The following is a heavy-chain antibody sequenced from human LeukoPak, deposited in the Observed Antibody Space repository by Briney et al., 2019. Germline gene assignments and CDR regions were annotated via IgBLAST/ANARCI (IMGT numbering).Heavy chain of an antibody. D-gene: IGHD2-2*01. CDR2: IVVGSGNT. CDR1: GFTFSSSA. V-gene: IGHV1-58*01. Sequence: SVQVSYQPSGFTFSSSAVQWVRQARGQRLEWIGWIVVGSGNTNYAQKFQERVTITRDMSTSTAYMELSSLRSEDTAVYYCAASTMRLFPYFDYWGQGTLVTVSS. CDR3: AASTMRLFPYFDY. J-gene: IGHJ4*02.